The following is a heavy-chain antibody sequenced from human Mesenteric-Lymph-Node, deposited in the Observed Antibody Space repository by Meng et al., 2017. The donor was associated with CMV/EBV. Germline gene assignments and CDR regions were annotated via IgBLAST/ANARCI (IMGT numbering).Heavy chain of an antibody. D-gene: IGHD3-22*01. V-gene: IGHV4-31*02. CDR1: SISSGGYY. CDR3: ARDAGGDYYDSSGYYSD. CDR2: IYYSGST. Sequence: SISSGGYYWSWIRQHPGKGLEWIGYIYYSGSTYYNPSLKSRVTISVDTSKNQFSLKLSSVTAADTAVYYCARDAGGDYYDSSGYYSDWGQGTLVTVSS. J-gene: IGHJ4*02.